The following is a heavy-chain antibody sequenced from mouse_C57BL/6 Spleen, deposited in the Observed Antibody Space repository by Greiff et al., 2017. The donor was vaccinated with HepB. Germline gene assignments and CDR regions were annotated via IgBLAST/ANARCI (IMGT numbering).Heavy chain of an antibody. CDR3: ARRATAVPFDY. J-gene: IGHJ2*01. D-gene: IGHD6-1*01. Sequence: EVQVVESGGDLVKPGGSLKLSCAASGFTFSSYGMSWVRQTPDKRLEWVATISSGGSYTYYPDSVKGRFTISRDNAKNTLYLQMSSLKSEDTAMYYCARRATAVPFDYWGQGTTLTVSS. V-gene: IGHV5-6*01. CDR2: ISSGGSYT. CDR1: GFTFSSYG.